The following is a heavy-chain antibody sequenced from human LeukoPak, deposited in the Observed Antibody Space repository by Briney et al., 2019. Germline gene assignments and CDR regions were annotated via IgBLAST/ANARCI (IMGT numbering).Heavy chain of an antibody. CDR3: ARGQRVAGTVVPPYFDY. CDR1: GFTFINYE. J-gene: IGHJ4*02. V-gene: IGHV3-48*03. CDR2: ISPTGSDM. Sequence: PGGSLRLSCAASGFTFINYEMTWVRQAPGKGLEWLSYISPTGSDMYYADSVKGRVTISRDNAKNSLYLQMNSLGAGDTAVYYCARGQRVAGTVVPPYFDYWGQGTLVTVSS. D-gene: IGHD6-19*01.